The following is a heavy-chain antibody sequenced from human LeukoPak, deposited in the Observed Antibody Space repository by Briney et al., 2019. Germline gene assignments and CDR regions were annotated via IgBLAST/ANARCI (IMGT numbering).Heavy chain of an antibody. CDR2: INPNSGGT. CDR3: AQTKWELDVGYFDY. V-gene: IGHV1-2*02. D-gene: IGHD1-26*01. J-gene: IGHJ4*02. Sequence: ASVKVSCKASGYTFTGYYMHWVRQAPGQGLEWMGWINPNSGGTNYAQKFQGRVTMTRDTSISTAYMELSRLRSDDTAVYYCAQTKWELDVGYFDYWGQGTLVTVSS. CDR1: GYTFTGYY.